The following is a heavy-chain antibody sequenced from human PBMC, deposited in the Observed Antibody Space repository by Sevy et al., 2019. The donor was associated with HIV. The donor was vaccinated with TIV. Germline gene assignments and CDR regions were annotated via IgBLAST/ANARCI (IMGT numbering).Heavy chain of an antibody. CDR2: INLHGSEK. Sequence: GGSLRLSCAVSGFIFSSYWMTWVHQGPGKGLEWVANINLHGSEKNYVDSVKGRFTISRDNVKNSLYLQMNSLRAEDTAVYYCARGMGAPDVWGQGTTVTVSS. J-gene: IGHJ6*02. CDR1: GFIFSSYW. D-gene: IGHD1-26*01. V-gene: IGHV3-7*01. CDR3: ARGMGAPDV.